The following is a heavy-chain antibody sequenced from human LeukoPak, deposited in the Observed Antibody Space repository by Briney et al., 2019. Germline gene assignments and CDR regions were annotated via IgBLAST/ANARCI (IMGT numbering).Heavy chain of an antibody. CDR3: ARVVEMATIPDY. D-gene: IGHD5-24*01. Sequence: SETLSLTCTVSGGSISSSSYYWGWIRQPPGKGLEWIGSIYYSGSTYYNPSLKSRVTISVDTSKNQFSLKLSSVTAADTAVYYRARVVEMATIPDYWGQGTLVTVSS. J-gene: IGHJ4*02. CDR2: IYYSGST. CDR1: GGSISSSSYY. V-gene: IGHV4-39*07.